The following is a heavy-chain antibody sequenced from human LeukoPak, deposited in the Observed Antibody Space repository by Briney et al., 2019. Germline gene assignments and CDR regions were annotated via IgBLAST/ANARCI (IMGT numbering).Heavy chain of an antibody. CDR2: IWYDGSNK. CDR3: ARDDYVDTAMVEYFDY. V-gene: IGHV3-33*01. D-gene: IGHD5-18*01. Sequence: GGSLRPSCAASGFTFSSYGMHWVRQAPGKGLEWVAVIWYDGSNKYYADSVKGRFTISRDNSKNTLYLQMNSLRAEDTAVYYCARDDYVDTAMVEYFDYWGQGTLVTVSS. CDR1: GFTFSSYG. J-gene: IGHJ4*02.